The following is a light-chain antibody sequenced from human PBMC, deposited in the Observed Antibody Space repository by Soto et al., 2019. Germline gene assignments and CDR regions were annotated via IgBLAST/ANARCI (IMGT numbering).Light chain of an antibody. V-gene: IGLV2-8*01. J-gene: IGLJ1*01. CDR1: SSDVGGYNY. CDR3: TSYAGGNNV. Sequence: QSALTQPPSASGSPGQSVTISCTGTSSDVGGYNYVSWYQQYPGKVPKLMVYEVNKRPSGVPDRFSGSKSGNTASLTVSGLQADDAADYYCTSYAGGNNVFGTGTKVTVL. CDR2: EVN.